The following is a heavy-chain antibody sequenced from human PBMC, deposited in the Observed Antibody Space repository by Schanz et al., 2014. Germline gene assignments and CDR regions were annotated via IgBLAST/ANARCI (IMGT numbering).Heavy chain of an antibody. CDR3: ARDQSPYTNSSDVRYFDY. Sequence: QVQLIQSGAEVKKPGASVKVSCTASGYTFTSYDINWVRQAPGQGLEWLGWMNPNSGNPGFAQKFRGRVTMTRNTSMSTAYMDLRSLRSDDTAVYYCARDQSPYTNSSDVRYFDYWGQGSLVIVSS. CDR2: MNPNSGNP. J-gene: IGHJ4*02. D-gene: IGHD6-6*01. CDR1: GYTFTSYD. V-gene: IGHV1-8*01.